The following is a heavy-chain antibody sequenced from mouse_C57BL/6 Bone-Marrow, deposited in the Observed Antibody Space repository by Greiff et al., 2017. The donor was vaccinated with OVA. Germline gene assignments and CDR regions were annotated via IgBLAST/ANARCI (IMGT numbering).Heavy chain of an antibody. CDR3: ASEDSNYVPWFAY. J-gene: IGHJ3*01. V-gene: IGHV1-39*01. Sequence: EVQLQQSGPELVKPGASVKISCKASGYSFTDYNMNWVKQSNGKSLEWIGVINPNYGTTSYNQKFKGKATLTVDQSSSTAYMQLNNLTSEDSAVYYWASEDSNYVPWFAYWGQGTLVTVSA. CDR2: INPNYGTT. D-gene: IGHD2-5*01. CDR1: GYSFTDYN.